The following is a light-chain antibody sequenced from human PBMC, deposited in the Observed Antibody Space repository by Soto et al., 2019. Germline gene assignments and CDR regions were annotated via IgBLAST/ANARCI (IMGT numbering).Light chain of an antibody. CDR2: KAS. Sequence: QSPSTLSASVGDRVTITCRASQSFSSWLAWYQQKPGKAPKLLIYKASTLESGVPSRFSGSGSGTEFTLTISSLQPDDFATYYCQQYIIYPLTFGGGTKVDIK. CDR1: QSFSSW. CDR3: QQYIIYPLT. V-gene: IGKV1-5*03. J-gene: IGKJ4*01.